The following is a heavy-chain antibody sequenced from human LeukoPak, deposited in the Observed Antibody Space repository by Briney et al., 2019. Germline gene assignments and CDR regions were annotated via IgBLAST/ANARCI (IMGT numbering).Heavy chain of an antibody. D-gene: IGHD1-1*01. V-gene: IGHV3-66*01. Sequence: GGSLRLSCAASGFTVSSNYMSWVRQAPGKGLEWVSVIYSGGNTYYADSVKGRFTISRDNSKNTLYLQMNSLRAEDTAVYYCARGYVEGTSSVFDYWGQGTLVTVSS. CDR1: GFTVSSNY. CDR2: IYSGGNT. CDR3: ARGYVEGTSSVFDY. J-gene: IGHJ4*02.